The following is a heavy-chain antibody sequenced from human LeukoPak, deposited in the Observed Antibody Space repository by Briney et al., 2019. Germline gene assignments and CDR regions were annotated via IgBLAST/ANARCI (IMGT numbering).Heavy chain of an antibody. CDR1: GFTFSNYW. V-gene: IGHV3-74*01. CDR3: ARVGSVRWLVQNYFDY. J-gene: IGHJ4*02. D-gene: IGHD6-19*01. Sequence: GGSLRLSCAASGFTFSNYWMYWVRQAPGKGLVWVSRINSDESSTSYADSMKGRFTISRDNAKNTLYLQMNSLRAEDTAVYYCARVGSVRWLVQNYFDYWGQGTLVTVSS. CDR2: INSDESST.